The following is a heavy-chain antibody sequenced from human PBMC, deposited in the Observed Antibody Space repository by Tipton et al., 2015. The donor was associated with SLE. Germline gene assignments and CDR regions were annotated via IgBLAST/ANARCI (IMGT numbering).Heavy chain of an antibody. CDR2: IWSGGTT. Sequence: QLVQSGGSTIPPRGSLRLSCAASGFTVNTNYMSWVRQAPGKGLEWVTVIWSGGTTYYAESVKGRFTISRDNPKNTVYLQMNSLRAEDTAVYYCAKDLPAPTPITFDYWGQGTLVAVSS. CDR1: GFTVNTNY. J-gene: IGHJ4*02. D-gene: IGHD2-15*01. V-gene: IGHV3-53*01. CDR3: AKDLPAPTPITFDY.